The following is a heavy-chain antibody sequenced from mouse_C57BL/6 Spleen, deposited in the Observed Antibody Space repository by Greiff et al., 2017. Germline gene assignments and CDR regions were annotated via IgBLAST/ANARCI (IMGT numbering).Heavy chain of an antibody. V-gene: IGHV1-61*01. CDR1: GYTFTSYW. CDR3: ASYGNWYFDV. J-gene: IGHJ1*03. D-gene: IGHD2-1*01. CDR2: IYPSDSET. Sequence: QVQLQQPGAELVRPGSSVKLSCKASGYTFTSYWMDWVKQRPGQGLEWIGNIYPSDSETHYNQKFKDKATLTVDKSSSTAYMQLSSLTSEDSAVYYCASYGNWYFDVWGTGTTVTVSS.